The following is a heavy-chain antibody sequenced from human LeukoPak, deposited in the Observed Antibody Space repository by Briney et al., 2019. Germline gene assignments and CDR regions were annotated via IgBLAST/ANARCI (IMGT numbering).Heavy chain of an antibody. J-gene: IGHJ4*02. CDR3: ARHVVGVGFDY. D-gene: IGHD3-22*01. V-gene: IGHV3-21*01. CDR2: ITSSSSYI. Sequence: GGSLRLSCAASGFTFSSYGMSWVRQAPGKGLEWVSSITSSSSYIYYADSVKGRFTISRDNAKNSLYLQMNSLRAEDTAVYYCARHVVGVGFDYWGQGTLVTVSS. CDR1: GFTFSSYG.